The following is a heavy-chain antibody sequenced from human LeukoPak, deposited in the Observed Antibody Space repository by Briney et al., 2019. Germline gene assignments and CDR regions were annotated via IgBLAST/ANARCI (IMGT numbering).Heavy chain of an antibody. CDR1: GYTFTSYD. CDR2: MNPNSGNT. V-gene: IGHV1-8*03. D-gene: IGHD2-2*01. CDR3: ARGDIVVVPAAGGYYYYMDV. Sequence: ASVKVSCKASGYTFTSYDINWVRLATAQGLEWMGWMNPNSGNTGYAQKFQGRVTITRNTSISTAYMELSSLRSEDTAVYYCARGDIVVVPAAGGYYYYMDVWGKGTTVTVSS. J-gene: IGHJ6*03.